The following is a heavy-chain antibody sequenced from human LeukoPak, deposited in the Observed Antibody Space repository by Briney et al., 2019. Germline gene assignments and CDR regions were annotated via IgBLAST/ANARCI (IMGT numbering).Heavy chain of an antibody. CDR3: ARERRTYDSSGYNYYFDY. D-gene: IGHD3-22*01. V-gene: IGHV3-66*01. J-gene: IGHJ4*02. CDR1: GFTVSSNY. CDR2: IDGGGGT. Sequence: GGSLRLSCAASGFTVSSNYMSWVRQAPGKGLEWVSVIDGGGGTNYADSVKGRFTISRDNSKNTLYLQMNSLRAEDTAVYYCARERRTYDSSGYNYYFDYWGQGTLVTVSS.